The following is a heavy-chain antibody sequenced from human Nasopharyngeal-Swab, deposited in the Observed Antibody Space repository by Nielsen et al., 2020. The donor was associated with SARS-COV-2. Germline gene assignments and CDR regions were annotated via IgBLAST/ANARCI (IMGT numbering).Heavy chain of an antibody. CDR2: ISYDGSNK. D-gene: IGHD5-12*01. CDR3: AKGGYSGYDPLGMDV. V-gene: IGHV3-30*18. Sequence: WIRQPPGKGLEWVAVISYDGSNKYYADSVKGRFTISRGNSKNTLYLQMNSLRAEDTAVYYCAKGGYSGYDPLGMDVWGQGTTVTVSS. J-gene: IGHJ6*02.